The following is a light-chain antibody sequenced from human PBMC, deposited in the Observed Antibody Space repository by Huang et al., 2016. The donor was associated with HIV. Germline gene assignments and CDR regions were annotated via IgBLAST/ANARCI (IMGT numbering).Light chain of an antibody. J-gene: IGKJ4*01. CDR2: LGS. CDR1: QSLLQSNGHNY. V-gene: IGKV2-28*01. Sequence: DIVMTQSPASLPVTPGEPASISCRSSQSLLQSNGHNYLSWYLQKPGQSPQLLISLGSNRASVVSDRFSGSGSVADFTLKISRVEAEDVGVYYCMQAVQTPLTFGGGTKVEIK. CDR3: MQAVQTPLT.